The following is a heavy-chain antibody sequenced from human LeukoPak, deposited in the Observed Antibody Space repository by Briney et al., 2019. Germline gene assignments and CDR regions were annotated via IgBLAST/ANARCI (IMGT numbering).Heavy chain of an antibody. D-gene: IGHD6-19*01. V-gene: IGHV1-2*02. CDR1: GYTFTGYY. CDR2: INPNSGGT. Sequence: GASVKVSCKASGYTFTGYYMHWVRQAPGQGLEWMGWINPNSGGTNYAQKFQGRVTMTRDTSISTAYMELSRLRSDDTAVYYCARVESAYSSGWYDYWGQGTLVTVSS. CDR3: ARVESAYSSGWYDY. J-gene: IGHJ4*02.